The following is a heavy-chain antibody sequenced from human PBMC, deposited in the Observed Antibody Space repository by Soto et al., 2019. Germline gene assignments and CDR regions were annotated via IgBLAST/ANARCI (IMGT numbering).Heavy chain of an antibody. Sequence: QVHLQESGPGLVKPSETLSLTCAVSGASIGSGGWWSWVRQPPGKGLEWIAEIFHDGNTNYSPSRKSRVTISVDKSQNQFSLNVYSVTAADTAVYYCARHEGWTGPDQWGQGTLVTVSS. CDR1: GASIGSGGW. D-gene: IGHD2-8*02. J-gene: IGHJ5*02. V-gene: IGHV4-4*02. CDR2: IFHDGNT. CDR3: ARHEGWTGPDQ.